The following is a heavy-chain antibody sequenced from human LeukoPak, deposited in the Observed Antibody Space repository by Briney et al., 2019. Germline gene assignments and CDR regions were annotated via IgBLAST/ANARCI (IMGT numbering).Heavy chain of an antibody. J-gene: IGHJ3*02. Sequence: GRSLRLSCAASGFTFSSYAMHWVRQAPGKGLEWVAVISYDGSNKYYADSVKGRFTISRDNSKNTLYLQMNSLRAEDTAVYYCARGNDSSSLSLDAFDIWGQGTMVTVSS. CDR3: ARGNDSSSLSLDAFDI. CDR1: GFTFSSYA. CDR2: ISYDGSNK. V-gene: IGHV3-30-3*01. D-gene: IGHD6-13*01.